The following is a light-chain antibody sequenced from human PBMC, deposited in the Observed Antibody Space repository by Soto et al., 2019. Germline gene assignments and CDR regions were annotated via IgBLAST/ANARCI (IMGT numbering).Light chain of an antibody. CDR2: DAA. Sequence: DIQMTQSPSTLSASVGARVTITCRASQTVSTWLAWYQQRPGKAPKLLIHDAASLESGVPSRFSGSASGTEFTLTISILQPDDFATYYCQQYSSYPLTFGGGTKVEIK. V-gene: IGKV1-5*01. CDR1: QTVSTW. J-gene: IGKJ4*01. CDR3: QQYSSYPLT.